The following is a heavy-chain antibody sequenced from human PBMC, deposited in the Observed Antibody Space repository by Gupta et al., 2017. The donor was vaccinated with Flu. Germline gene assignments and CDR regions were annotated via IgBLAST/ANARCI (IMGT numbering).Heavy chain of an antibody. D-gene: IGHD3-16*02. V-gene: IGHV4-4*07. CDR2: ASWST. CDR3: ARVQPLYGLSLDI. J-gene: IGHJ3*02. Sequence: ASWSTDLNPSLKSRVAISVDMPKNQFSLTLQSVTAADTAVFYCARVQPLYGLSLDIWGQGTVVTVSS.